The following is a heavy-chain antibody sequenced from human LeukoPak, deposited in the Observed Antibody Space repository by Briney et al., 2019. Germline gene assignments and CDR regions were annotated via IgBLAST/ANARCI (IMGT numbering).Heavy chain of an antibody. Sequence: SETLSLTCAVYGGSFIGYYWSWIRQPPGKGLEWIGEINHNGSTNYNPSLKSRVTISVDTSKNQFSLKLSSVTAADTAVYYCARGTLYSSSWYRANFDYWGQGTLVTVSS. J-gene: IGHJ4*02. CDR1: GGSFIGYY. CDR3: ARGTLYSSSWYRANFDY. D-gene: IGHD6-13*01. CDR2: INHNGST. V-gene: IGHV4-34*01.